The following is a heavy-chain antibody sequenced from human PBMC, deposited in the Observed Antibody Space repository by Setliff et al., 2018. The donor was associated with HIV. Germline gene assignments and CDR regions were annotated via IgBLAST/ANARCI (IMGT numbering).Heavy chain of an antibody. CDR2: IHTSGST. V-gene: IGHV4-61*09. CDR1: GGSISSGSYY. CDR3: ARVSTDYVWGSFLSSGPYYFDF. Sequence: SETLSLTCTVSGGSISSGSYYWSWIRQPAGKGLEWIGHIHTSGSTKYNPSLKSRVTISADTSKNQFSLKLTSVTAADTAAYFCARVSTDYVWGSFLSSGPYYFDFWGQGALVTVSS. J-gene: IGHJ4*02. D-gene: IGHD3-16*01.